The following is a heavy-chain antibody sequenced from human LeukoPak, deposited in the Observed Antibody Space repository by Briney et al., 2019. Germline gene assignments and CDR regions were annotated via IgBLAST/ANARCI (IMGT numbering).Heavy chain of an antibody. CDR2: ISYDGSNK. D-gene: IGHD5-12*01. J-gene: IGHJ4*02. CDR1: RFTFSSYA. CDR3: AIGYSGYDWMAPPDY. V-gene: IGHV3-30-3*01. Sequence: GGSLRLSCAASRFTFSSYAMHWVRQAPGKGLEWAAVISYDGSNKYYADSVKGRFTISRDNSKNTLYLQMNSLRAEDTAVYYCAIGYSGYDWMAPPDYWGQGTLVTVSS.